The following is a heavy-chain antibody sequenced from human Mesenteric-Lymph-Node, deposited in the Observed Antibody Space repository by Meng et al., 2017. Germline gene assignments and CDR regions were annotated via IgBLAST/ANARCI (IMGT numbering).Heavy chain of an antibody. CDR1: GGPLSGAY. V-gene: IGHV4-34*12. Sequence: VQLKQWGARLLKPSDALSITCAGNGGPLSGAYWNWIRQPPGKGLEWIGEIIHGGSPSYNPSLKSRDTISIDTSKNQLSLMLSSVTAADTAVYYCARRPTGIDYWGQGTLVTVSS. CDR2: IIHGGSP. CDR3: ARRPTGIDY. J-gene: IGHJ4*02. D-gene: IGHD2-8*02.